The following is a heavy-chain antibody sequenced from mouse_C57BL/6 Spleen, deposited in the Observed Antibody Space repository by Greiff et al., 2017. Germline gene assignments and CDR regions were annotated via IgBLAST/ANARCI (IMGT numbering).Heavy chain of an antibody. J-gene: IGHJ2*01. CDR3: ARSLITTVVATPYFAY. CDR1: GYTFTSYW. Sequence: QVQLQPPGAELVRPGSSVKLSCKASGYTFTSYWMHWVKQRPIQGLEWIGNIDPSDSETHYNQKFKDKATLTVDKSSSTAYMQLSSLTSEDSAVYSCARSLITTVVATPYFAYWGQGTTLTVSS. V-gene: IGHV1-52*01. D-gene: IGHD1-1*01. CDR2: IDPSDSET.